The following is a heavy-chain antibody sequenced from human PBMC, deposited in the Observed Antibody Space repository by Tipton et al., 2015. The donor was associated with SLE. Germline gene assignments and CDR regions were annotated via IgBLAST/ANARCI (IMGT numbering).Heavy chain of an antibody. CDR3: ARETYYYDRNDYQGLDY. CDR2: IYYSGST. D-gene: IGHD3-22*01. CDR1: GRSMTSFS. V-gene: IGHV4-59*12. Sequence: TLSLTCTVSGRSMTSFSWSWIRQSPGEGLEWIGSIYYSGSTYHNPSLKSRVTISVDTSKNQFSLKLSSVTAADTAVYYCARETYYYDRNDYQGLDYWGQGTLVTVSS. J-gene: IGHJ4*02.